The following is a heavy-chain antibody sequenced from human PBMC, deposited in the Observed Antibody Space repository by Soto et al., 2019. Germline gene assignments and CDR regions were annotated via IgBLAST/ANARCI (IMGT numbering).Heavy chain of an antibody. CDR2: INAGNGNT. CDR1: GYTFTSYA. D-gene: IGHD3-3*02. CDR3: ARVLGARPGLFQH. J-gene: IGHJ1*01. V-gene: IGHV1-3*01. Sequence: ASVNVSCKASGYTFTSYAMHWVRQAPGQRLEWMGWINAGNGNTKYSQKFQGRVTITRDTSASTAYMELSSLRSEDTAVYYCARVLGARPGLFQHWGQGTLVTVSS.